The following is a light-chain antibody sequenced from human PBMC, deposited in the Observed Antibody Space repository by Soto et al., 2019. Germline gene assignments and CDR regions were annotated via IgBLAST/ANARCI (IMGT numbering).Light chain of an antibody. V-gene: IGKV3-20*01. CDR3: HQYGNSPPT. CDR2: AAS. Sequence: EIVLTQSPGTLSLSPGERATLSCRASQSVGFTFITWYQQIPGQAPRLLIYAASSRASGIPDRFSGSGSGTDFTLTIIRLEPEDFAVYYCHQYGNSPPTFGGGTKVEIK. CDR1: QSVGFTF. J-gene: IGKJ4*01.